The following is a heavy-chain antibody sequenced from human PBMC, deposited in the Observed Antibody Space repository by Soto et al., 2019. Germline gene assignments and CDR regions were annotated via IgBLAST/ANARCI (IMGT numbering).Heavy chain of an antibody. CDR3: VRTAREGAVAPHWFDR. V-gene: IGHV4-30-4*01. Sequence: PSETLSLTCSVSGASIRSTDYCWSWSRQAPGKGLEWIGYVYYTGSTYYNPSLMSRLTISVDTSKNQFSLKLTSVTAAETAVYYCVRTAREGAVAPHWFDRWGQGTQVTVSS. CDR2: VYYTGST. CDR1: GASIRSTDYC. J-gene: IGHJ5*02. D-gene: IGHD2-21*02.